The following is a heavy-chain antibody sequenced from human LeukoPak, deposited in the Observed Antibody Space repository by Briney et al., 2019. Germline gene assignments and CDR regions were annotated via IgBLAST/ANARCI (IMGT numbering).Heavy chain of an antibody. CDR3: AAGGYCSGGSCYHPSH. D-gene: IGHD2-15*01. CDR2: IYTSGRT. CDR1: GGSISSGSYY. Sequence: PSETLSLTCTVSGGSISSGSYYWSWIWQPAGKGLEWIGRIYTSGRTNYNPSLKRRLTISVYTSQNHFSLKLSSVTAADTAVYYCAAGGYCSGGSCYHPSHWGQGPLVPVPS. J-gene: IGHJ4*02. V-gene: IGHV4-61*02.